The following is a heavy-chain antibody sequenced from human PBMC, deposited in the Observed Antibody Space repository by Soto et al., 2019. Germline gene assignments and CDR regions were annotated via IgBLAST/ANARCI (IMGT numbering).Heavy chain of an antibody. CDR1: GYTFTGYY. D-gene: IGHD2-21*01. CDR3: ARADCGGDCPSDY. CDR2: INPNSGGT. J-gene: IGHJ4*02. Sequence: ASVKVSCQASGYTFTGYYMHWVRQAPGQGLEWMGWINPNSGGTNYAQKFQGWVTMTRDTSISTAYMELSRLRSDDTAVYYCARADCGGDCPSDYWGQGTLVTVSS. V-gene: IGHV1-2*04.